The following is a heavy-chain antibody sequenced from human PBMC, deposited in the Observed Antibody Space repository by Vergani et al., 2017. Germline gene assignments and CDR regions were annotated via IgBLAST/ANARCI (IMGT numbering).Heavy chain of an antibody. CDR2: IYYSGST. CDR1: GGSVSSGSYY. CDR3: ARNVRGIVVVPAENAFDI. J-gene: IGHJ3*02. D-gene: IGHD2-2*01. V-gene: IGHV4-61*10. Sequence: QVQLQESGPGLVKPSETLSLTCTVSGGSVSSGSYYWSWIRQPAGKGLEWIGYIYYSGSTNYNPSLKSRVTISVDTSKNQFSLKLSSVTAADTAVYYRARNVRGIVVVPAENAFDIWGQGTMVTVSS.